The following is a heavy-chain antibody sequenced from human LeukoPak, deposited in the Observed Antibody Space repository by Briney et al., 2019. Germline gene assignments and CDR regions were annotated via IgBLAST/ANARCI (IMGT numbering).Heavy chain of an antibody. J-gene: IGHJ4*02. CDR3: AKEIFPRFIAAAGMGYFDH. D-gene: IGHD6-13*01. CDR1: GFTFSSYG. V-gene: IGHV3-30*02. CDR2: IRYDGSNK. Sequence: GGSLRLSCAASGFTFSSYGMHWVRQAPGKGLEWVAFIRYDGSNKYYADSVKGRFTISRDNSKNTLYLQMNSLRAEDTAVYYCAKEIFPRFIAAAGMGYFDHWGQGTLVTVSS.